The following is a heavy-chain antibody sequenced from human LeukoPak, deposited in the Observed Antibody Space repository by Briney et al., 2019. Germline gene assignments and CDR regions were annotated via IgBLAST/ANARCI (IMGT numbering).Heavy chain of an antibody. CDR3: ARAKTRTVAGNFDY. Sequence: SVKVSCKASGRTFSSYAISWVRQAPGQGLEWMGGIIPIFGTANYAQKFQGRVTITADESTSTAYMELSSLRSEDTAVYYCARAKTRTVAGNFDYWGQGTLVTVSS. D-gene: IGHD6-19*01. J-gene: IGHJ4*02. CDR2: IIPIFGTA. CDR1: GRTFSSYA. V-gene: IGHV1-69*01.